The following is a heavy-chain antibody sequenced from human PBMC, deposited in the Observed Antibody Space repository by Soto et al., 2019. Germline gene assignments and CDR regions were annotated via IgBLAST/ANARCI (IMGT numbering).Heavy chain of an antibody. V-gene: IGHV1-69*02. CDR2: IIPILGIA. Sequence: VASVKVSCKASGGTFSSYTISWVRQAPGQGLEWMGRIIPILGIANYAQKFQGRVTITADKSTSTAYMELSSLRSEDTAVYYCARLRGIAAAGIRVIPNWFDPWGQGTLVTVSS. D-gene: IGHD6-13*01. J-gene: IGHJ5*02. CDR3: ARLRGIAAAGIRVIPNWFDP. CDR1: GGTFSSYT.